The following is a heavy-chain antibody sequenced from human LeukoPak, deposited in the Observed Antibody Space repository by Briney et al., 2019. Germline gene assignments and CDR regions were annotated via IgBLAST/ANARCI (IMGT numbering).Heavy chain of an antibody. CDR2: ISYDGSNK. D-gene: IGHD3-22*01. Sequence: GGSLRLSCAASGFTFSSYAMHWVRQAPGKGLEWVAVISYDGSNKYYADSVKGRFTISRDNSKNTLYLQINSLRAEDTAVYYCARHQRWYYYDSSGYYLRDYWGQGTLVTVSS. J-gene: IGHJ4*02. CDR1: GFTFSSYA. V-gene: IGHV3-30-3*01. CDR3: ARHQRWYYYDSSGYYLRDY.